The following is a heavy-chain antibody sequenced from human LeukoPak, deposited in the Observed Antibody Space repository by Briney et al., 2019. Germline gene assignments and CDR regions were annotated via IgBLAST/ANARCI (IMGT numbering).Heavy chain of an antibody. D-gene: IGHD6-19*01. CDR1: GYTLTEIS. CDR3: ATRRSSGWYQNWFDP. V-gene: IGHV1-24*01. J-gene: IGHJ5*02. CDR2: FDPEDGET. Sequence: GSVKGSCKVFGYTLTEISIHWVRPAPGKGVGWMGGFDPEDGETIYAQKFQGRVTMTEDTSTDTAYMELSSLRSEDTAVYYCATRRSSGWYQNWFDPWGQGTLVTVSS.